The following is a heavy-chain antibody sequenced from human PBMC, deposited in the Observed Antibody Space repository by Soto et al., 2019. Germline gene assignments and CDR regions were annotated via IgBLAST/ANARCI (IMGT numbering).Heavy chain of an antibody. V-gene: IGHV3-74*01. D-gene: IGHD2-2*01. CDR2: INSDGSTT. CDR3: ARRGDIVLGPAALRGLDV. J-gene: IGHJ6*02. Sequence: EVQLVESGGGLGQPGGSLRLSCAASGFTFSSYWMHWVRQAPGKGLVWVSRINSDGSTTNYADSVKGRFTISRDNXKXTXXLQRNSLRAEDTAVYYCARRGDIVLGPAALRGLDVWGQGTTVTVSS. CDR1: GFTFSSYW.